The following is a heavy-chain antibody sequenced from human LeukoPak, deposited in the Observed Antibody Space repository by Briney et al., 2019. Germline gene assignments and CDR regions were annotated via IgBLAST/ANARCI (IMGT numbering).Heavy chain of an antibody. J-gene: IGHJ4*02. Sequence: GGSLRLSCAASGFTLSSYIMNWARQAPGKGLEWVSYISSSGSTIYYADSVKGRFTISGDNAKNSLYLQMNSLRAEDTAVYYCARYSSGQGGDYWGQGTLVTVSS. CDR2: ISSSGSTI. V-gene: IGHV3-48*04. CDR1: GFTLSSYI. CDR3: ARYSSGQGGDY. D-gene: IGHD6-19*01.